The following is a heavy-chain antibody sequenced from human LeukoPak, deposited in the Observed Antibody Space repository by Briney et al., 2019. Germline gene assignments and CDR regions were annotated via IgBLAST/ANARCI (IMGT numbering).Heavy chain of an antibody. V-gene: IGHV4-30-2*01. J-gene: IGHJ4*02. Sequence: SETLSLTCAVSGGSISSGGYYWSWIRQPPGKGLEWIGYIYHSGSTYYNPSLKSRVTISVDRSMNQFSLKLSSVTAADTAVYYCARAIKGGDSFDYWGQGTLVTVSS. CDR2: IYHSGST. CDR1: GGSISSGGYY. D-gene: IGHD2-21*02. CDR3: ARAIKGGDSFDY.